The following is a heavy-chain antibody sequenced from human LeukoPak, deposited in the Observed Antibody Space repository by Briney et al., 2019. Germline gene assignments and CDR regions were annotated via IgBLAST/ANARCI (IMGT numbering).Heavy chain of an antibody. J-gene: IGHJ3*01. D-gene: IGHD3-3*01. CDR2: ISGVSDST. V-gene: IGHV3-23*01. CDR1: GFTFSNCA. CDR3: AKDSNFWSGYPFDAFDV. Sequence: GGSLTLSCAASGFTFSNCAMSWVRQAPGKGLEWVSTISGVSDSTSYADSIKGRFTISTDNSKDTVYLQMNSLGAEDTALYYCAKDSNFWSGYPFDAFDVWGGGTMVTVSS.